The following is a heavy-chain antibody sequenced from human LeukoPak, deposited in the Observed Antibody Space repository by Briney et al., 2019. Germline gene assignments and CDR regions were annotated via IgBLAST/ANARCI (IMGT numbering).Heavy chain of an antibody. V-gene: IGHV4-34*01. Sequence: SETLSLTCAVYGGSFSGYYWSWIRQPPGKGLEWIGEIDHGGSTNYNPSLKSRVTISVDKSMNQFSVMLTPVTAADTAVYYCARNAYYSADYWGQGTLVTVSS. CDR1: GGSFSGYY. CDR3: ARNAYYSADY. D-gene: IGHD2/OR15-2a*01. CDR2: IDHGGST. J-gene: IGHJ4*02.